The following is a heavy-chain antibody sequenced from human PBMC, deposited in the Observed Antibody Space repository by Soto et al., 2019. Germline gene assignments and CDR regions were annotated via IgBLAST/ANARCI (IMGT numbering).Heavy chain of an antibody. J-gene: IGHJ4*02. CDR1: GFTFSSYA. CDR3: AGGDCSGGSYYPPDY. CDR2: ISYDGSNK. Sequence: QVQLMESGGGVVQPGRSLRLSCAASGFTFSSYAMHWVRQAPGKGLEWVAVISYDGSNKYYADSVKGRFTISRDNSKNTLYLQMNSLRAEDTAVYYCAGGDCSGGSYYPPDYWGQGTLVTVSS. V-gene: IGHV3-30-3*01. D-gene: IGHD2-15*01.